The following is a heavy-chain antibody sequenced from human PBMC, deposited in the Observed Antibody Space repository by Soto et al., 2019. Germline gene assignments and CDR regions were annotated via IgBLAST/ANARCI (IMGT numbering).Heavy chain of an antibody. CDR2: FDPEDGET. J-gene: IGHJ4*02. V-gene: IGHV1-24*01. CDR1: WSTLTDLY. CDR3: ATHRSGRFLEWLPEGSLGY. Sequence: ASAQVSCNVSWSTLTDLYMQWVRHAPGKRREWMGGFDPEDGETIYAQKFQGRVTMTEDTATDTAYMELSSLRSEDTAVYYCATHRSGRFLEWLPEGSLGYWGQGTLVTVSS. D-gene: IGHD3-3*01.